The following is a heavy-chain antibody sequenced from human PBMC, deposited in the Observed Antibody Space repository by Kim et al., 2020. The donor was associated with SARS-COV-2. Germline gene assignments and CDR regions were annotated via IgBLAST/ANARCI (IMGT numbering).Heavy chain of an antibody. CDR1: GFTFSNYG. J-gene: IGHJ4*02. CDR3: VKDGRFDT. V-gene: IGHV3-23*01. D-gene: IGHD1-26*01. CDR2: ITGNDGST. Sequence: GGSLRLSCAASGFTFSNYGMTWVRQAPGKELEWVSAITGNDGSTYYSDSVKGRCTISRDNSRSTLYLQMKSLRADDTAIYYCVKDGRFDTWGQGTMVNV.